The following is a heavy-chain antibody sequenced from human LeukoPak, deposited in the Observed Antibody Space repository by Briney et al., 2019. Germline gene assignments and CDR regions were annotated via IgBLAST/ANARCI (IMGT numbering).Heavy chain of an antibody. D-gene: IGHD6-13*01. CDR3: ARVPRDSSSWYVY. CDR1: GYSFTSYD. CDR2: MNPNSGKT. V-gene: IGHV1-8*01. J-gene: IGHJ4*02. Sequence: ASVKVSCKASGYSFTSYDINWVRQATGQGLEWMGWMNPNSGKTGYAQKFQGRVTMTKNTSITTAYMELSSLRSEDTAVYYCARVPRDSSSWYVYWGQGTLVTVSS.